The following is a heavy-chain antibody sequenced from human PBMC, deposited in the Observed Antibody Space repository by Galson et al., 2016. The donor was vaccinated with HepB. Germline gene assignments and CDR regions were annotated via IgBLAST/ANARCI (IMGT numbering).Heavy chain of an antibody. CDR1: GYTFANYA. J-gene: IGHJ5*02. V-gene: IGHV1-18*01. D-gene: IGHD1-14*01. Sequence: SVKVSCKASGYTFANYAITWVRQAPGQGLEWMGWISAYNGNTNYAQKLQGRVTMTTDTSTSTAYMELRSRRSDETAVYYCARADSRNNCFDPWVQGTLVTVSS. CDR2: ISAYNGNT. CDR3: ARADSRNNCFDP.